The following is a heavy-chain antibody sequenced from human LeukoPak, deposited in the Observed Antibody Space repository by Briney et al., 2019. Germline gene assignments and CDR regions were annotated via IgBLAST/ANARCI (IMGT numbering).Heavy chain of an antibody. Sequence: PGGSLRLSCAASGFTFSSYAMHWVRQAPGKGLEWVAVISYDGSNKYYADSVKGRFTISRDNSKNTLYLQMNSLRADDTAVYYCAKAWRNGYNSLDYWGQGTPVTASS. D-gene: IGHD5-24*01. CDR2: ISYDGSNK. CDR3: AKAWRNGYNSLDY. CDR1: GFTFSSYA. V-gene: IGHV3-30-3*01. J-gene: IGHJ4*02.